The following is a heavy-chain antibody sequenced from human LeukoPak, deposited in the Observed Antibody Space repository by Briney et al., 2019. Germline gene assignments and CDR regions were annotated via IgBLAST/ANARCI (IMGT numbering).Heavy chain of an antibody. D-gene: IGHD2-21*02. J-gene: IGHJ4*02. CDR3: AKDLAYCGGACYGEAFVY. Sequence: GGSLRLSCAASGFTFSSYSMSWVRQAPGKGLEWVSTISGSGSSTYYADSVKGRFTISRDNSKNTLYLQMNSLRAEETAVYYCAKDLAYCGGACYGEAFVYWGQGTLVTVSS. CDR2: ISGSGSST. V-gene: IGHV3-23*01. CDR1: GFTFSSYS.